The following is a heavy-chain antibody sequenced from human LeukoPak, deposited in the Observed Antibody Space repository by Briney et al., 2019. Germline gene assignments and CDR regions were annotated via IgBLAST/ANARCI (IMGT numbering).Heavy chain of an antibody. CDR1: GGSISSGGYY. CDR3: AKHIPSAAAAGLDAFDI. D-gene: IGHD6-13*01. Sequence: SQTLSLTCTVSGGSISSGGYYWCWIRQHPGKGLEWIGYIYQSGSTYYNPSLKSRVTISVDTSKNQFSLKLSSVTAADTAVYYCAKHIPSAAAAGLDAFDIWGQGTMVTVSS. V-gene: IGHV4-31*03. J-gene: IGHJ3*02. CDR2: IYQSGST.